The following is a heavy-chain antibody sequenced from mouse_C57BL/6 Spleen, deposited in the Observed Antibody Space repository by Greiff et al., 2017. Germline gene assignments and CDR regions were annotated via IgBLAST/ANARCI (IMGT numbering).Heavy chain of an antibody. V-gene: IGHV5-17*01. J-gene: IGHJ1*03. CDR3: ARPRSNYDWYFDV. Sequence: EVHLVESGGGLVKPGGSLKLSCAASGFTFSDSGMHWVRQAPENGLEWVAYISSGSSTIYYADTVKGRFTISRDNAKNTLFLQMTSLRSEDTAMYYCARPRSNYDWYFDVWGTGTTVTVSS. CDR2: ISSGSSTI. D-gene: IGHD2-5*01. CDR1: GFTFSDSG.